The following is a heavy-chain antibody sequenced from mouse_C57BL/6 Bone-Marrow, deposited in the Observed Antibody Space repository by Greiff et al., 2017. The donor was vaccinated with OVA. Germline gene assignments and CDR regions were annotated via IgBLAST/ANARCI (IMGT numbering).Heavy chain of an antibody. CDR3: ARSNYPYYYAMDY. Sequence: VQLQQPGAELVMPGASVKLSCKASGYTFTSYWMHWVKQRPGQGLEWIGEIDPSDSYTNYNQKFKGKSTLTVDKSSSTAYRQLSSLTSEDSAVYYCARSNYPYYYAMDYWGQGTSVTVSS. D-gene: IGHD2-5*01. J-gene: IGHJ4*01. CDR2: IDPSDSYT. CDR1: GYTFTSYW. V-gene: IGHV1-69*01.